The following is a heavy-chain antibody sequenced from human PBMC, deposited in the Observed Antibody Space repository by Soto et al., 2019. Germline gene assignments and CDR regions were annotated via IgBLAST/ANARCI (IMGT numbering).Heavy chain of an antibody. Sequence: QVQLVQSGAEVKKPGSSVKVSCKASGGTFSSYAISWVRQAPGQGLEWMGGLIPISGTANYAQQFQGRVTITADESTNMELSSLRSEDTAVYYCARSQGSSTSLEIYYYCYYGMDVWGQGTTVNVSS. CDR2: LIPISGTA. V-gene: IGHV1-69*01. J-gene: IGHJ6*02. D-gene: IGHD2-2*01. CDR3: ARSQGSSTSLEIYYYCYYGMDV. CDR1: GGTFSSYA.